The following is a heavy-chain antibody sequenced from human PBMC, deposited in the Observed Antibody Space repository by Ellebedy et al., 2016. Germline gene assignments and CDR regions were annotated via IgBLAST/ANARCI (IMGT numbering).Heavy chain of an antibody. CDR1: GFTVSSNY. V-gene: IGHV3-66*01. CDR2: IYSGGST. CDR3: ARDRITGTTDAFDI. D-gene: IGHD1-7*01. Sequence: GESLKISCAASGFTVSSNYMSWVRQAPGKGLEWVSVIYSGGSTYYADSVKGRFTISRDNSKNTLYLQMNSLRAEDTAVYYCARDRITGTTDAFDIWGQGTMVTVSS. J-gene: IGHJ3*02.